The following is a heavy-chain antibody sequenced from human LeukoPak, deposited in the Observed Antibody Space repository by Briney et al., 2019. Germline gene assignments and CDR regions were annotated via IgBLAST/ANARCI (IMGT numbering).Heavy chain of an antibody. J-gene: IGHJ4*02. D-gene: IGHD1-26*01. Sequence: PSETLSLTCAVYGGSLSGYWWDWIRQPPGKGLEWIGEINHSGSTNYNPSLKSRVTISVDTSKNQFSLNLGSVTAADTAVYYCAGQIGACHRPIYWGQGNLVTVSS. CDR3: AGQIGACHRPIY. V-gene: IGHV4-34*01. CDR1: GGSLSGYW. CDR2: INHSGST.